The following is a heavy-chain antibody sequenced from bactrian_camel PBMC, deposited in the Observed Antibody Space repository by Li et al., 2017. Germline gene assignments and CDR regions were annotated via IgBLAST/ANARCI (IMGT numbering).Heavy chain of an antibody. J-gene: IGHJ4*01. D-gene: IGHD8*01. CDR1: ASTYSPAC. CDR2: FNTRAGTA. V-gene: IGHV3S54*01. Sequence: HVQLVESGGGSVQAGGSLRLSCVESASTYSPACMGWFRQAPGKERKGVARFNTRAGTAYYADSVKGRFTASRDNAGNTLFLQMNSLKSDDTARYYCATGAWSRWGMGTQVTVSS. CDR3: ATGAWSR.